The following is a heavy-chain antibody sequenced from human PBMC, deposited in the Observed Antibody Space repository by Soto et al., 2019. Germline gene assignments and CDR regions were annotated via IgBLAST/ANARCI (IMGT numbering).Heavy chain of an antibody. Sequence: PGGSLRLSCTASGFTFGDYAMSWVRQAPGQGLEWVSAISGSGDRTHNADSVKGRFTISRDNSKNTLYLQMNSLRAEDTAVYYCAKDLVGATGYWGQGTLVTVS. J-gene: IGHJ4*02. D-gene: IGHD1-26*01. CDR2: ISGSGDRT. CDR3: AKDLVGATGY. V-gene: IGHV3-23*01. CDR1: GFTFGDYA.